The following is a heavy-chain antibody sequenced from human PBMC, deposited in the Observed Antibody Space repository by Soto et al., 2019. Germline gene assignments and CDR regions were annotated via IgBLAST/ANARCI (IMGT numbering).Heavy chain of an antibody. D-gene: IGHD2-15*01. J-gene: IGHJ6*02. CDR1: GFSFSDYA. CDR2: ISSNGGST. CDR3: AKVGYCSGGSCYSAGHKSYGMDV. V-gene: IGHV3-64*04. Sequence: PGGSLRLSCAASGFSFSDYAMHWVRQAPGKGLEYVSAISSNGGSTYIANSVKGRFTISRDNSKNTLYLQMNSLRAEDTAVYYCAKVGYCSGGSCYSAGHKSYGMDVWGQGTTVTVSS.